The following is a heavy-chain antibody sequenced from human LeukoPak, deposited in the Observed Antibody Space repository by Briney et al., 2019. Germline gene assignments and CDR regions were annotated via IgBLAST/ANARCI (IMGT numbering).Heavy chain of an antibody. Sequence: GASVKVSCKASGYTFSSYDINWVRQATGQGLEWLGWMNPNSGNTGYAQKFQGRVTITGGTSISTAYMELSSLTSDDTAVYYCTRGRPSSFDPWGQGTRVTVSS. D-gene: IGHD3-10*01. CDR3: TRGRPSSFDP. V-gene: IGHV1-8*03. CDR1: GYTFSSYD. CDR2: MNPNSGNT. J-gene: IGHJ5*02.